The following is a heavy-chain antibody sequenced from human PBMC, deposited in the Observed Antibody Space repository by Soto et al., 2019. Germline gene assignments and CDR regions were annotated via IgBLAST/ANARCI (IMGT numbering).Heavy chain of an antibody. V-gene: IGHV1-18*01. J-gene: IGHJ4*02. CDR1: GYTFTNYH. Sequence: QVQLVQSGAEVMKPGASVKVSCKASGYTFTNYHITWVRQAPGQGLEWMGRVSAYDGHTSSAQKLQGRVTMTTDTSMNTAYMELRSLRSDDTAVYYCARGDWYFDYWGQGTLVTVSS. CDR3: ARGDWYFDY. D-gene: IGHD2-21*01. CDR2: VSAYDGHT.